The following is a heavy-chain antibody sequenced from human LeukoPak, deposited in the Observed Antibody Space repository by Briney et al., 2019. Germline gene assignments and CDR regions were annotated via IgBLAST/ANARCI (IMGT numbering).Heavy chain of an antibody. CDR1: GFTFSSYS. J-gene: IGHJ6*03. CDR3: AKDLYYYYYMDV. CDR2: ISGSGGST. V-gene: IGHV3-23*01. Sequence: PGGSLRLSCAASGFTFSSYSMNWVRQAPGKGLEWVSAISGSGGSTYYADSVKGRFTISRDNSKNTLYLQMNSLRAEDTAVYYCAKDLYYYYYMDVWGKGTTVTVSS.